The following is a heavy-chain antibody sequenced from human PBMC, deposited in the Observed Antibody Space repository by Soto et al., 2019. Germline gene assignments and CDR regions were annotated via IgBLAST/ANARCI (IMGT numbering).Heavy chain of an antibody. CDR1: GGSISSGGYY. CDR2: IYYSGST. Sequence: QVQLQESGPGLVKPSQTLSLTCTVSGGSISSGGYYWSWIRQHPGKGLEWIGYIYYSGSTYYNPSLKSRVTITVDTSKNQFSLKLSSVTAADTAVYNCARGRVVTPANFDYWGQGTLVTVSS. J-gene: IGHJ4*02. D-gene: IGHD3-3*01. CDR3: ARGRVVTPANFDY. V-gene: IGHV4-31*03.